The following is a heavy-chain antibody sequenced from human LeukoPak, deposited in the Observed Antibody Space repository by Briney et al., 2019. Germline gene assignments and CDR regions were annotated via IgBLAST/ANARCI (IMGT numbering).Heavy chain of an antibody. V-gene: IGHV3-30*02. D-gene: IGHD6-6*01. CDR1: GFTFSSNG. CDR2: IQNDGNNK. J-gene: IGHJ4*02. Sequence: PGGSLRLSCAASGFTFSSNGMHWVRQAPGKGLEWVAFIQNDGNNKKYADSVKGRFTISRDNSKNTLYLQMNSLRAEDTAVYYCARDFPYSSSSGDFDYWGQGTLVTVSS. CDR3: ARDFPYSSSSGDFDY.